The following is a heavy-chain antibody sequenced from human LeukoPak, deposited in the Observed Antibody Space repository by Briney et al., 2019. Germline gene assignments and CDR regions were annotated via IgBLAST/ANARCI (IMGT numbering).Heavy chain of an antibody. V-gene: IGHV4-34*01. CDR2: INHSGST. Sequence: SETLSLTCAVYGGSFSGYYWSWIRQPPGKGLEWIGEINHSGSTNYNPPLKSRVTISVDTSKNQFSLKLSSVTAADTAVYYCARARYDFWSGYPSRHNWFDPWGQGTQVTVSS. J-gene: IGHJ5*02. CDR3: ARARYDFWSGYPSRHNWFDP. CDR1: GGSFSGYY. D-gene: IGHD3-3*01.